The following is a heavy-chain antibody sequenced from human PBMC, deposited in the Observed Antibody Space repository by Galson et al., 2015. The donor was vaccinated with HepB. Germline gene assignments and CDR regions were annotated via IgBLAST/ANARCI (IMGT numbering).Heavy chain of an antibody. CDR1: GFIFGDYG. CDR2: IRSKDYGGTT. V-gene: IGHV3-49*03. Sequence: SLRLSCAVSGFIFGDYGMNWFRQAPGKGLEWVGFIRSKDYGGTTEYAASARGKFSFSRDDSKSIAYLQMNSLTTEDTAVYYCTSPPTPYCGGDCYSAAPRYWGQGTLVTVSS. D-gene: IGHD2-21*02. J-gene: IGHJ4*02. CDR3: TSPPTPYCGGDCYSAAPRY.